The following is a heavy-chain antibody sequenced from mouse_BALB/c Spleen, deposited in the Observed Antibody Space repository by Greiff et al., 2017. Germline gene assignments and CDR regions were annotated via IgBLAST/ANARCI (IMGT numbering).Heavy chain of an antibody. V-gene: IGHV5-6*01. Sequence: EVQVVESGGDLVKPGGSLKLSCAASGFTFSSYGMSWVRQTPDKRLEWVATISSGGSYTYYPDSVKGRFTISRDNAENTLYLQMSSLKSEDTAMYYCARQEMDYWGQGTSVTVSS. CDR2: ISSGGSYT. CDR3: ARQEMDY. CDR1: GFTFSSYG. J-gene: IGHJ4*01.